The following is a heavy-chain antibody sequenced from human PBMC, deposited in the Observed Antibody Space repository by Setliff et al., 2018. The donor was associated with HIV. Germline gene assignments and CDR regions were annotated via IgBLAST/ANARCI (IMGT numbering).Heavy chain of an antibody. CDR2: IYHSGST. CDR1: GYSLSSGYF. D-gene: IGHD3-22*01. J-gene: IGHJ3*02. Sequence: PSETLSLTCAVSGYSLSSGYFWGWNRQPPGKGLEWIGGIYHSGSTYYNPSLKSRVTISVDTSKNQFSLKLSSVTAADTAVYYCASTSRRLGDSSCNEGAFDIWGQGTMVTVSS. CDR3: ASTSRRLGDSSCNEGAFDI. V-gene: IGHV4-38-2*01.